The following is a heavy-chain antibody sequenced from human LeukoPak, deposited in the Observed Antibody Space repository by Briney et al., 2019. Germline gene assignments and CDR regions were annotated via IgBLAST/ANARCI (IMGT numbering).Heavy chain of an antibody. D-gene: IGHD3-10*01. V-gene: IGHV1-46*01. CDR2: INPSGGST. Sequence: ASVKVSCKASGYTFTSYYMHWVRQAPGQGLEWMGIINPSGGSTSYAQKFQGRVTMTRDTSTSTVYMELSSLRSEDTAVYYCARDRGYYDSGSYFGDYFDYWGQGTLVTVSS. J-gene: IGHJ4*02. CDR3: ARDRGYYDSGSYFGDYFDY. CDR1: GYTFTSYY.